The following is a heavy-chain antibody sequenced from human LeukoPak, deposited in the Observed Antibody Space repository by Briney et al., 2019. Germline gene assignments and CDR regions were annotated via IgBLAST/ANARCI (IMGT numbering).Heavy chain of an antibody. J-gene: IGHJ5*02. CDR1: GGSISSYY. CDR2: IYYSGST. D-gene: IGHD3-22*01. V-gene: IGHV4-59*01. Sequence: SETLSLTCTVSGGSISSYYWSWIRQPPGKGLEWSGYIYYSGSTNYNPSLKSRVTISVDTSKNQFSLKLSSVTAADTAVYYCARGVTYYYDSSGYYYADWFDPWGQGTLVTVSS. CDR3: ARGVTYYYDSSGYYYADWFDP.